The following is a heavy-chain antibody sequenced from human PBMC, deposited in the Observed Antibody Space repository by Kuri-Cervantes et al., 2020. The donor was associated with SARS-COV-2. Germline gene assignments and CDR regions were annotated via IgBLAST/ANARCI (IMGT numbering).Heavy chain of an antibody. CDR1: GGSISSSSYY. Sequence: GSLRLSCTVSGGSISSSSYYWGWIRQPPGKGLEWIGSIYYSGSTYYNPSLKSRVTISVDTSKNQFSLKLSSVTAADTAVYYCARVRYCSNTSCRLGWYFDLWGRGTLVTVSS. D-gene: IGHD2-2*01. CDR2: IYYSGST. CDR3: ARVRYCSNTSCRLGWYFDL. V-gene: IGHV4-39*07. J-gene: IGHJ2*01.